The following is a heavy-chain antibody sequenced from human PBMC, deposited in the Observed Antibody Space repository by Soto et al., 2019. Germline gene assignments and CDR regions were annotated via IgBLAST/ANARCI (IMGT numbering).Heavy chain of an antibody. V-gene: IGHV4-39*01. D-gene: IGHD3-9*01. Sequence: QLQLQGSGPGLVKPSETLSLTCTVSGASIYSGEYYWAWIRQSPGQGLEWIGTISYSGSTYYNPSLRSRXXXXXXXXXXXXXXXXXXXXXADTAVYYCARPYSFGWSGVASWGQGTLVTVSS. CDR2: ISYSGST. CDR3: ARPYSFGWSGVAS. CDR1: GASIYSGEYY. J-gene: IGHJ5*02.